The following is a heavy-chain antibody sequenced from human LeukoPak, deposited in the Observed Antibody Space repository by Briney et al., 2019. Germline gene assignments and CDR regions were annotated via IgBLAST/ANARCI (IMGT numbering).Heavy chain of an antibody. V-gene: IGHV3-48*02. CDR3: VRDWRELHLPKYTDY. CDR2: ISCSSSTI. Sequence: GGSLRLSCAASGFTFSSYSMNWVSQAPGKGLEWVSYISCSSSTIYYADSVKGRFTISRDNAKNSLYLQMNSLRDEDTAVYYCVRDWRELHLPKYTDYWGQGTLVTVSS. J-gene: IGHJ4*02. D-gene: IGHD1-26*01. CDR1: GFTFSSYS.